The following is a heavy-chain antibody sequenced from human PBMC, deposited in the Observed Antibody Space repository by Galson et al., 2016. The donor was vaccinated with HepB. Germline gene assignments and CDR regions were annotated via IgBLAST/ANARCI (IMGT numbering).Heavy chain of an antibody. V-gene: IGHV1-69*06. J-gene: IGHJ4*02. CDR3: ARESAVGPAMVALYY. Sequence: SVKVSCKASGGTFVQFAFSWVRQAPGQGLEWMGGINPIFGTAKYAQKFQGRVTITADKSTSTAYMELSSLRSEDTAVYFCARESAVGPAMVALYYWGQGTLVTVSS. CDR2: INPIFGTA. D-gene: IGHD5-18*01. CDR1: GGTFVQFA.